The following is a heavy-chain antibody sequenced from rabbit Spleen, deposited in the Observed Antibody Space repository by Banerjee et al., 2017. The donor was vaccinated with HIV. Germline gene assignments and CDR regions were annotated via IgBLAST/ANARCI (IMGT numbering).Heavy chain of an antibody. CDR1: GIDFSSSYY. CDR2: IYPNNGAT. V-gene: IGHV1S45*01. CDR3: ARDTGSSFSSYGMDL. Sequence: QEQLVESGGGLVQPGASLTLTCKASGIDFSSSYYMCWVRQAPGKGLEWIGCIYPNNGATWYASWAKGRFTISKTSSTTVTLQMTSLTVADTATYFCARDTGSSFSSYGMDLWGPGTLVTVS. J-gene: IGHJ6*01. D-gene: IGHD8-1*01.